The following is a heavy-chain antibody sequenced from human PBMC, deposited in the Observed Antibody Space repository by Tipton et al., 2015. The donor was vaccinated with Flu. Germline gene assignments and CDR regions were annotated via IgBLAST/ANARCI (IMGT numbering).Heavy chain of an antibody. V-gene: IGHV4-38-2*01. J-gene: IGHJ4*02. CDR2: IYHSGTT. CDR3: ARGSGYANAYLDY. Sequence: GLVKPSETLSLSCDVSGYSITSADDWGWVRQPPGQGLEWIGSIYHSGTTYYNPSLKSRVIISVDTSKNHFSLKVTSLTAADTAVYYCARGSGYANAYLDYWGRGTLVTVSS. D-gene: IGHD5-12*01. CDR1: GYSITSADD.